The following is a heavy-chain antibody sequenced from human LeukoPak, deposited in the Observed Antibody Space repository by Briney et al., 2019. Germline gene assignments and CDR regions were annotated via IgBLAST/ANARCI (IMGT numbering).Heavy chain of an antibody. CDR3: ARDTTIYDILTGPLYYYYYYYMDV. CDR2: IYHSGST. CDR1: GGSISSSSYY. Sequence: SETLSLTCTVSGGSISSSSYYWGWIRQPPGKGLEWIGSIYHSGSTYYNPSLKSRVTISVDTSKNQFSLKLSSVTAADTAVYYCARDTTIYDILTGPLYYYYYYYMDVWGQGTTVTVSS. J-gene: IGHJ6*03. V-gene: IGHV4-39*07. D-gene: IGHD3-9*01.